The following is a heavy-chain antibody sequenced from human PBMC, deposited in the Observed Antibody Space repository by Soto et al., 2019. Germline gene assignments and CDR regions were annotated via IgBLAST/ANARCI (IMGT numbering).Heavy chain of an antibody. CDR2: ISWKSGSI. J-gene: IGHJ4*02. V-gene: IGHV3-74*01. Sequence: PGGSLRLSCAASGFTFSNAWMNWVRQAPGKGLEWVSGISWKSGSIGYADSVKGRFTISRDNAKNTLYLQMNSLRAEDTAVYYCARGYGGGNYDYWGQGTLVTVSS. CDR3: ARGYGGGNYDY. CDR1: GFTFSNAW. D-gene: IGHD2-21*02.